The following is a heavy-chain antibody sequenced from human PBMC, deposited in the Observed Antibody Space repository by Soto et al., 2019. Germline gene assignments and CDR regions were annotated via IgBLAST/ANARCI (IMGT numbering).Heavy chain of an antibody. J-gene: IGHJ5*02. CDR1: GFTFSSYS. D-gene: IGHD4-17*01. CDR3: VRAELSDYGGNSDWFDP. V-gene: IGHV3-21*01. CDR2: ISSSSSYI. Sequence: GGSLRLSCAASGFTFSSYSMNWVRQAPGKGLEWVSSISSSSSYIYYADSVKGRFTISRDNAKNSLYLQMNSLRAEDTAVYYCVRAELSDYGGNSDWFDPWGQGTLVTVSS.